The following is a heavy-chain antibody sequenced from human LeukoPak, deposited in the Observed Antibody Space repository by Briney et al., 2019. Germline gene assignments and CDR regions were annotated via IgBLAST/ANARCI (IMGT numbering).Heavy chain of an antibody. CDR2: IYYSGST. CDR3: ARRYDFWSGYYGAYDI. V-gene: IGHV4-59*01. Sequence: SETLALTCTVSGDSISTYYWSWIRQPPGKGLEWIGYIYYSGSTNYNPSLKSRVTISVDTSKNQFSLKLSSVTAADTAVYYCARRYDFWSGYYGAYDIWGQGTMVTVSS. D-gene: IGHD3-3*01. J-gene: IGHJ3*02. CDR1: GDSISTYY.